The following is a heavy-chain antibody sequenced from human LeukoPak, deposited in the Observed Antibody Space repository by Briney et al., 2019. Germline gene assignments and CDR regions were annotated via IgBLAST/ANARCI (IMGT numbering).Heavy chain of an antibody. V-gene: IGHV3-73*01. D-gene: IGHD1-1*01. CDR3: TRHVSGTYYFDY. CDR1: GFTFSGSA. CDR2: IRSKANSYAT. J-gene: IGHJ4*02. Sequence: GGSLRLSCAASGFTFSGSAMHWVRQASGKGLEWVGRIRSKANSYATAYAASVKGRFTISRDDSKNTAYLQMNSLKTEDTAVYYCTRHVSGTYYFDYWGQGTLVTVSS.